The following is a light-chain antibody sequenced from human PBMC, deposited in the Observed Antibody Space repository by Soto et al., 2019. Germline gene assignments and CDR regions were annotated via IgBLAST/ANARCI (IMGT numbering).Light chain of an antibody. J-gene: IGLJ2*01. CDR2: EGS. Sequence: QSALPQPASVSGSPGQSITISCTGTSSDVGSYNLVSWYQQHPGKAPKLMIYEGSKRPSGVSNRFSGSKSGNTASLTISGLQAEDEADYYCCSYAGSSTYVVFGGGTKVTVL. CDR3: CSYAGSSTYVV. V-gene: IGLV2-23*01. CDR1: SSDVGSYNL.